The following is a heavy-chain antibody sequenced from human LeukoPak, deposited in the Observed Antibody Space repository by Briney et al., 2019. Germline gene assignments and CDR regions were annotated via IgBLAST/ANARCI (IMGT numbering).Heavy chain of an antibody. J-gene: IGHJ4*02. D-gene: IGHD4-23*01. CDR1: GYTFTSYY. CDR2: INPSGGST. V-gene: IGHV1-46*01. CDR3: ARDLRWGYYFDY. Sequence: GASVKVSCKASGYTFTSYYMHWVRQAPGQGLEWMGIINPSGGSTSYAQKFQGRVTMTGDTSTSTVYMELSSLRSEDTAVYYCARDLRWGYYFDYWGQGTLVTVSS.